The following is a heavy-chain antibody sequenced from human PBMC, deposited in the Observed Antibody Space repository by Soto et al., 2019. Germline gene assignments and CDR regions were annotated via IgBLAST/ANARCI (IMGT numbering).Heavy chain of an antibody. Sequence: GGSLRLSCAASGFTFSSYSMSWVRQAPGKGLEWVSAISGSGGSTYYADSVKGRFTISRDNSKNTLYLQMNSLRAEDTAVYYCAKDDYGSGSYYSPYWGQGTLVTVSS. CDR3: AKDDYGSGSYYSPY. CDR1: GFTFSSYS. V-gene: IGHV3-23*01. J-gene: IGHJ4*02. CDR2: ISGSGGST. D-gene: IGHD3-10*01.